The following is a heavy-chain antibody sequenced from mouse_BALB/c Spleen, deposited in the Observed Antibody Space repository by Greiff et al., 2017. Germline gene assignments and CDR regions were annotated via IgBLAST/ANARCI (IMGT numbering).Heavy chain of an antibody. CDR2: ISYSGST. CDR3: AREDYGYDGLAY. Sequence: EVQLQQSGPSLVKPSQTLSLTCSVTGDSITSGYWNWIRKFPGNKLEYMGYISYSGSTYYNPSLKSRISITRDTSKNQYYLQLNSVTTEDTATYYCAREDYGYDGLAYWGQGTLVTVSA. V-gene: IGHV3-8*02. D-gene: IGHD2-2*01. J-gene: IGHJ3*01. CDR1: GDSITSGY.